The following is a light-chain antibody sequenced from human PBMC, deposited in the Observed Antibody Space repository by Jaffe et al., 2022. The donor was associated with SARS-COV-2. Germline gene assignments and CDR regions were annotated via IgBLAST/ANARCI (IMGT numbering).Light chain of an antibody. Sequence: EIVLTQSPDFQSVTPKEKVTITCRASQSVGVNLHWYQQKPDQSPKILIRHASQSFSGVPSRFSGSGSGTDFTLTINGLEAEDAATYHCHQSHNLPHTFGQGTKLEIK. CDR1: QSVGVN. CDR3: HQSHNLPHT. V-gene: IGKV6-21*01. CDR2: HAS. J-gene: IGKJ2*01.